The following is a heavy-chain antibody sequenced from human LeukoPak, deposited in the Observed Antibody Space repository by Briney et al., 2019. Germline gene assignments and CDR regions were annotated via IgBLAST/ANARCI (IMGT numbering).Heavy chain of an antibody. J-gene: IGHJ4*02. CDR3: AKGDYFDY. CDR2: ISYDGSNK. CDR1: GFTFSSYG. V-gene: IGHV3-30*18. Sequence: GGSLRLSCAASGFTFSSYGMHWVRQAPGKGLEWVAVISYDGSNKYYADSVKGRFTISRDNSKNTLYLQMNSLRAEDTAVYYCAKGDYFDYWAREPWSPSPQ.